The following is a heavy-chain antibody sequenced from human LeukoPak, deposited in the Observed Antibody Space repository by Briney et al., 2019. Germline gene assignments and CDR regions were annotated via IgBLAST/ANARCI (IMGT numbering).Heavy chain of an antibody. V-gene: IGHV1-2*02. D-gene: IGHD5-18*01. J-gene: IGHJ4*02. CDR1: GYTFTGYY. CDR3: ARVAIEASGYSYGNPVDY. CDR2: INPNSGGT. Sequence: ASVKVSCKASGYTFTGYYMHWVRQAPGQGLEWMGWINPNSGGTNYAQKFQGRVTMTRDTSISTAYMELSRLRSDDTAVYYCARVAIEASGYSYGNPVDYWGQGTLVTVSS.